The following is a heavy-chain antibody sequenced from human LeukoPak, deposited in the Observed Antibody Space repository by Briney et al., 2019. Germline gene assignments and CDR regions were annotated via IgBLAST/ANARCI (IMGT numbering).Heavy chain of an antibody. J-gene: IGHJ4*02. Sequence: GGSLRLSCAASGFTVSSNYMSWVRQAPGKGLEWVSATSSSGGSTYSADSVKGRFTVSSDNSKNTLYLQMNSLRADDTAVYYCAREKSSSWYYLDYWGQGALVTVSS. CDR3: AREKSSSWYYLDY. D-gene: IGHD6-13*01. CDR1: GFTVSSNY. CDR2: TSSSGGST. V-gene: IGHV3-23*01.